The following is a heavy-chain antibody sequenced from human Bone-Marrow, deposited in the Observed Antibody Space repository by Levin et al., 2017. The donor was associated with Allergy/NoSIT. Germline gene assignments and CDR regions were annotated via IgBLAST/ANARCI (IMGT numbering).Heavy chain of an antibody. CDR3: ARHGGFCSGGNCYAGNYYYDMDV. D-gene: IGHD2-15*01. Sequence: KVSCKGSGYTFTNYWIAWVRQIPGKGLEWMGSFHPADSETKNNPSFQGQVTISADTSITTAYLQWGSLKASDTAIYYCARHGGFCSGGNCYAGNYYYDMDVWGHGTTVTVSS. CDR1: GYTFTNYW. J-gene: IGHJ6*02. CDR2: FHPADSET. V-gene: IGHV5-51*01.